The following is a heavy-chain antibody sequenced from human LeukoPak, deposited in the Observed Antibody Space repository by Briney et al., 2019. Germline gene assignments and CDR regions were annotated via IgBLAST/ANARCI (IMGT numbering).Heavy chain of an antibody. D-gene: IGHD4-23*01. V-gene: IGHV4-34*01. CDR1: GGSFSGYY. J-gene: IGHJ4*02. CDR2: INHSGST. CDR3: ARGYGGKPYYFDY. Sequence: SETLSLTCAVYGGSFSGYYWSWIRQPPGKGLEWIGEINHSGSTNYNPSLKSRVNISVDTSKNQFSLKLSSVTAADTALYYCARGYGGKPYYFDYWGQGTLVTVSS.